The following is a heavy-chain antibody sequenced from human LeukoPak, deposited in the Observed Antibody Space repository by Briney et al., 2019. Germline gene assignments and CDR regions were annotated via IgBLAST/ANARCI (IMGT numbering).Heavy chain of an antibody. CDR2: IKQDGSEK. J-gene: IGHJ6*02. CDR1: GFTFSSYW. V-gene: IGHV3-7*01. D-gene: IGHD3-10*01. Sequence: PGGSLRLSCAASGFTFSSYWMTWVRQAPGRGLEWVANIKQDGSEKYYVDSVKGRSTISRDNAKNSLYLQMNSLRAEDTAVYYCARDQCSMVRGVIIDYYGMDVWGQGTTVTVSS. CDR3: ARDQCSMVRGVIIDYYGMDV.